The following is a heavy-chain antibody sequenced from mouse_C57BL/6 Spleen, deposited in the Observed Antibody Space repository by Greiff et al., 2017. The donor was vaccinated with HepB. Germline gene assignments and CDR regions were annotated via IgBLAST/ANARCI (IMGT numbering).Heavy chain of an antibody. CDR3: ARDNYGSSQRYFDV. J-gene: IGHJ1*03. CDR2: ISYDGSN. D-gene: IGHD1-1*01. Sequence: EVKLQESGPGLVKPSQSLSLTCSVTGYSITSGYYWNWIRQFPGNKLEWMGYISYDGSNNYNPSLKNRISITRDTSKNQFFLKLNSVTTEDTATYYCARDNYGSSQRYFDVWGTGTTVTVAS. V-gene: IGHV3-6*01. CDR1: GYSITSGYY.